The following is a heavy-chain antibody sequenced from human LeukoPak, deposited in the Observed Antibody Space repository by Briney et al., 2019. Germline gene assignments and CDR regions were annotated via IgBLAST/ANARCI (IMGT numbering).Heavy chain of an antibody. CDR3: TRVNLRGSQYNWFDP. V-gene: IGHV1-69*06. Sequence: SVKVSCKTSGGTFRSHIFSWVRQAPGQGLEWMGGITPIINSAKYAQKLRDRLTITADTTTVTVYMELSSLTSEDTALYYCTRVNLRGSQYNWFDPWGQGTLVTVSS. J-gene: IGHJ5*02. D-gene: IGHD1-26*01. CDR1: GGTFRSHI. CDR2: ITPIINSA.